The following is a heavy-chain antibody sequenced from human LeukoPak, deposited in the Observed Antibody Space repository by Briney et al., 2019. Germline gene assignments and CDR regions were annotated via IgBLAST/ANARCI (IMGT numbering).Heavy chain of an antibody. CDR2: IRYDGSNK. V-gene: IGHV3-30*02. CDR3: ARERPSGYFDY. Sequence: GGSLRLSCAASGFTFSSYGMHWVRQAPGKGLEWVAFIRYDGSNKYYADSVKGRFTISRDNSNNMVYLQMNSLRVEDTAVYYCARERPSGYFDYWGQGTLVTVSS. CDR1: GFTFSSYG. D-gene: IGHD3-22*01. J-gene: IGHJ4*02.